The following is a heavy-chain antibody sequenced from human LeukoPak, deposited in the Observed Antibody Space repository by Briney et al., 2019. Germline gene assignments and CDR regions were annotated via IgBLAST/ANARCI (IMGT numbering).Heavy chain of an antibody. CDR1: GFTFSSYA. V-gene: IGHV3-30*04. Sequence: GGSLRLSCAVSGFTFSSYAMHWVRQAPGKGPEWVAVISYDGSNKYYADSVKGRFTISRDNSKNTLYLQMNSLGAEDTAVYYCASGIQWLEYWGQGTLVTVSS. CDR2: ISYDGSNK. D-gene: IGHD6-19*01. CDR3: ASGIQWLEY. J-gene: IGHJ4*02.